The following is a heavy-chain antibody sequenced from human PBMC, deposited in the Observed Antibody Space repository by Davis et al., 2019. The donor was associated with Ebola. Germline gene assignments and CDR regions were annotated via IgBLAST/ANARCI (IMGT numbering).Heavy chain of an antibody. D-gene: IGHD6-19*01. J-gene: IGHJ3*02. CDR3: AGGESGWDASDI. V-gene: IGHV3-11*04. CDR2: ISSSGSTI. Sequence: GGSLRLSCAASGFTFSDYYMSWIRQAPGKGLEWVSYISSSGSTISYADSVKGRFTVSRDNAKNSLSLQMDSLRAEDTAVYYCAGGESGWDASDIWGRGTMVTVSS. CDR1: GFTFSDYY.